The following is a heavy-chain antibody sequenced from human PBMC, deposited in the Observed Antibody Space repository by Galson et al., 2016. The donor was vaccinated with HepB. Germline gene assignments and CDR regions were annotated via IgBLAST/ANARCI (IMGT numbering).Heavy chain of an antibody. CDR2: ISYDGSNK. D-gene: IGHD6-13*01. Sequence: SLRLSCAASGFTFSSYGMHWVRQAPGKGLEWVAVISYDGSNKYYADSVKGRFTISRDNSKNTLYLHMNSLRAEDTAEYYCAKAAAANSAFDYWGQGTLVTVSS. V-gene: IGHV3-30*18. CDR1: GFTFSSYG. J-gene: IGHJ4*02. CDR3: AKAAAANSAFDY.